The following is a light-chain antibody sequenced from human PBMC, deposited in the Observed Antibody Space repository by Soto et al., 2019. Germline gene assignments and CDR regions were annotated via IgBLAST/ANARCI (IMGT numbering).Light chain of an antibody. J-gene: IGLJ1*01. V-gene: IGLV2-14*01. Sequence: QSVLTQPASVSGSPGQSITISCTGTSSDVGGYNYVSWYQQHPGKAPKVIIYDVSNRPSGVSDRFSGSKSGNTASLTISVLQAEDEADYYCSSYGGSSTYVFGTGTKVTVL. CDR2: DVS. CDR1: SSDVGGYNY. CDR3: SSYGGSSTYV.